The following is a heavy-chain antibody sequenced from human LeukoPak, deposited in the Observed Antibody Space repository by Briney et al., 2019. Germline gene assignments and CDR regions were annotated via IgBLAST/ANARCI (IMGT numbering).Heavy chain of an antibody. CDR3: ASRYLGGDY. V-gene: IGHV3-30-3*01. CDR1: GFTFSSYA. D-gene: IGHD2/OR15-2a*01. Sequence: QAGGSLRLSCAASGFTFSSYAMHWVRQAPGKGLEWVAVISYDGSNKCYADSVKGRFTISRDNSKNTLYLQMNSLRAEDTAVYYCASRYLGGDYWGQGTLVTVSS. J-gene: IGHJ4*02. CDR2: ISYDGSNK.